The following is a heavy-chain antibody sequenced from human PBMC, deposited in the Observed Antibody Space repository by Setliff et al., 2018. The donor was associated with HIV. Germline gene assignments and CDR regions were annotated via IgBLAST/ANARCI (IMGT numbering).Heavy chain of an antibody. D-gene: IGHD1-1*01. J-gene: IGHJ4*02. Sequence: PSETLSLTCTVSDDSITTHYWIWIRQPPGKGLEWIGYIYSGGSSNYNPSLKSRSSVSMDMSRKKFSLKLTSVTAADTAIYYCARDSEHPTGYFDSWGRGFLVTVAS. V-gene: IGHV4-59*11. CDR1: DDSITTHY. CDR3: ARDSEHPTGYFDS. CDR2: IYSGGSS.